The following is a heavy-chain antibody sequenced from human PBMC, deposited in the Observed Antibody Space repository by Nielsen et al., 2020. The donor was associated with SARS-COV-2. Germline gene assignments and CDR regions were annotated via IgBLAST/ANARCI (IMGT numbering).Heavy chain of an antibody. CDR1: GYTFTSYA. CDR3: ARGWIVVVPAASARGDAFDI. Sequence: ASVKVSCKASGYTFTSYAMNWVRQAPGQGLEWMGWINTNTGNPTYAQGFTRRFVFSLDTSVSTAYLQISSLKAEDTAVYYCARGWIVVVPAASARGDAFDIWGQGTMVTVSS. V-gene: IGHV7-4-1*02. D-gene: IGHD2-2*01. J-gene: IGHJ3*02. CDR2: INTNTGNP.